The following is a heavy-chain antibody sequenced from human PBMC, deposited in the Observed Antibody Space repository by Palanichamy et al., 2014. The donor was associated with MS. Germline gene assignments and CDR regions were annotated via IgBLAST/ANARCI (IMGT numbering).Heavy chain of an antibody. D-gene: IGHD3-9*01. Sequence: QLQLQESGPGLVKPSETLSLTCTVSGGSISSSSYYWGWIRQPPGKGLEWIGSIYYSGSTYYNPSLKSRVTISVDTSKNQFSLKLSSVTAADTAVYYCARSIHYDILTGHFDYWGQGTLVTVSS. V-gene: IGHV4-39*01. J-gene: IGHJ4*02. CDR3: ARSIHYDILTGHFDY. CDR2: IYYSGST. CDR1: GGSISSSSYY.